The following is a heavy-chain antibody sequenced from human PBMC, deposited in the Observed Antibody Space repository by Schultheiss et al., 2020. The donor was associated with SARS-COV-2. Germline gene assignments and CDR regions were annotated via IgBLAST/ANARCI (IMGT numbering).Heavy chain of an antibody. CDR2: ISGSATST. Sequence: ETLSLTCAVYGGSFSDYHWTWIRQPPGKGLEWVSAISGSATSTYYADSVRGRSTISRDKSKSTLYLQMNSLRDEDTAVYYCARDDSSGWYGGVDYWGQGTLVTVSS. V-gene: IGHV3-23*01. CDR1: GGSFSDYH. CDR3: ARDDSSGWYGGVDY. D-gene: IGHD6-19*01. J-gene: IGHJ4*02.